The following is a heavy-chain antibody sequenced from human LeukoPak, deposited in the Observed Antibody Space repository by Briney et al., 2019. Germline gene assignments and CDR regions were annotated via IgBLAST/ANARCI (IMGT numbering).Heavy chain of an antibody. CDR3: ARTGYCSGGSCYGGWFDP. J-gene: IGHJ5*02. D-gene: IGHD2-15*01. V-gene: IGHV4-59*01. Sequence: PSETLALTCTVSGGSISSYYWSWIRQPPGKGLESIGYIYYSGSTKYNPSLKSRVTISIDTSKNQFSLKLNSVTAADTAVYYCARTGYCSGGSCYGGWFDPWGQGTLVSVSS. CDR1: GGSISSYY. CDR2: IYYSGST.